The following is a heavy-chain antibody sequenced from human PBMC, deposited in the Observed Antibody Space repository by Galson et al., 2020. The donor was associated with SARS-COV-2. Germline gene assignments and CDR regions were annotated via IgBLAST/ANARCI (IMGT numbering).Heavy chain of an antibody. CDR3: ARKPPAQSHYYYYGMDV. CDR2: IYYSGST. Sequence: SETLSLTCTVSGGSISSGDYYWSWIRQPPGKGLEWIGYIYYSGSTYYNPSLKSRVTISVDTSKNQFSLKLSSVTAADTAVYYCARKPPAQSHYYYYGMDVWGQGTTVTVSS. J-gene: IGHJ6*02. V-gene: IGHV4-30-4*01. CDR1: GGSISSGDYY.